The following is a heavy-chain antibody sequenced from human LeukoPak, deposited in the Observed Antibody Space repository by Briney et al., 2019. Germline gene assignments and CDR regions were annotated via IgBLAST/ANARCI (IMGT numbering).Heavy chain of an antibody. J-gene: IGHJ6*02. D-gene: IGHD3-16*02. CDR2: ISWDGGST. Sequence: GGSLRLSCAASGFTFDDYTMHWVRQAPGKGLEWVSLISWDGGSTYYADSVKGRFTISRDNSKNSLYLQMNSLRTEDTALYYCAKGYTRTTGYYYGMDVWGQGTTVTVSS. CDR1: GFTFDDYT. V-gene: IGHV3-43*01. CDR3: AKGYTRTTGYYYGMDV.